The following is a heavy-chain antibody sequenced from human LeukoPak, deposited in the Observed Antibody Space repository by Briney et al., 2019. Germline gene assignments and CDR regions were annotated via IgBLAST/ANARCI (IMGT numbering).Heavy chain of an antibody. J-gene: IGHJ6*03. V-gene: IGHV4-39*07. CDR2: VYYSGST. Sequence: PSETLSLTCTVSGDSMDTKVYYWGWIRHAPGKGLEWIGAVYYSGSTDYNPSLKSRVTISGDTSKNQFSLKLSSVTAADTAVYYCARVVTTYYYYYYMDVWGKGTTVTVSS. CDR3: ARVVTTYYYYYYMDV. CDR1: GDSMDTKVYY. D-gene: IGHD3-22*01.